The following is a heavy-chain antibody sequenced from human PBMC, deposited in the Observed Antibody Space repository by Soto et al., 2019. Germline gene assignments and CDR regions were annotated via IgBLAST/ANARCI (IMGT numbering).Heavy chain of an antibody. Sequence: QVQLVESGGGVVQPERSLRLSCAASGFTFSSYGMHWVRQAPGKGLEWVAVIWYDGSNKYYADSVKGRFTISRDNSKNTLYLQMNSLRAEDTAVYYCATRSDYGGYFDLWGRGTLVTVSS. D-gene: IGHD4-17*01. CDR1: GFTFSSYG. V-gene: IGHV3-33*01. CDR2: IWYDGSNK. J-gene: IGHJ2*01. CDR3: ATRSDYGGYFDL.